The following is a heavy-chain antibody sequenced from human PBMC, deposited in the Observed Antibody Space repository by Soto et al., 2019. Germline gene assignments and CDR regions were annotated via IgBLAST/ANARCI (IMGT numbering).Heavy chain of an antibody. CDR3: ARSGYIVVVPAAMGEYYYYYGTDV. V-gene: IGHV1-69*13. CDR1: GGTFSSYA. Sequence: GASVNVSCKPSGGTFSSYAISWVRQAPGQGLEWMGGIIPIFGTANYAQKFQGRVTITADESTSTAYMELSSLRSEDTAVYYCARSGYIVVVPAAMGEYYYYYGTDVWGQGTTVTVSS. CDR2: IIPIFGTA. D-gene: IGHD2-2*01. J-gene: IGHJ6*02.